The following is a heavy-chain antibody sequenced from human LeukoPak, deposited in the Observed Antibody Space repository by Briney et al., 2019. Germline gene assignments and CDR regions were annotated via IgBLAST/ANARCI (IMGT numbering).Heavy chain of an antibody. V-gene: IGHV3-30*18. CDR2: ISYDGSNK. J-gene: IGHJ4*02. CDR3: AKSPGVLLWFGSFDY. CDR1: GFTFSNYG. D-gene: IGHD3-10*01. Sequence: GGSLRLSCATSGFTFSNYGMHWVRQAPGKGLEWVAIISYDGSNKFYTDSVKGRFTISRDNSKNTVYLQMNSLRAEDTAVYYCAKSPGVLLWFGSFDYWGLGTLVTVSS.